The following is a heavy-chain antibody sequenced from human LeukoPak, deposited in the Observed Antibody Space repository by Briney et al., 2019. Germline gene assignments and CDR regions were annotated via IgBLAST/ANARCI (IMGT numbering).Heavy chain of an antibody. CDR1: GFTFSSYW. CDR3: ARDDYQLGSYYYGMDV. D-gene: IGHD2-2*01. J-gene: IGHJ6*02. V-gene: IGHV3-7*01. CDR2: IKYDGIEK. Sequence: GRSLRLSCAGSGFTFSSYWMTWVRQAPGKGLEWVANIKYDGIEKYYVDSVRGRFTISRDNAQNSLYLQMNSLRAEDTAVYYCARDDYQLGSYYYGMDVWGQGTTVTVSS.